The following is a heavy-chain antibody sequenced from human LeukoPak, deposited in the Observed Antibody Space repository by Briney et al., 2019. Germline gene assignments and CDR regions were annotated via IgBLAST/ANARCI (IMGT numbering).Heavy chain of an antibody. Sequence: GASVKVSCKASGFTFSAYYMNWVRQAPGQGLEWMGWINPNSGGTNYAQKFQGRVTMTRDTSISTAYMELSRLRSDDTAVYYCARDRRVYYDSSGYSWWSFDYWGQGTLVTVSS. CDR2: INPNSGGT. V-gene: IGHV1-2*02. J-gene: IGHJ4*02. CDR1: GFTFSAYY. CDR3: ARDRRVYYDSSGYSWWSFDY. D-gene: IGHD3-22*01.